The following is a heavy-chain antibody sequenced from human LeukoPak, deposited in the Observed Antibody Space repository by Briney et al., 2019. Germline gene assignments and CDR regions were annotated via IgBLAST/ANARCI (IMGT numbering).Heavy chain of an antibody. CDR2: ISYDGSNK. D-gene: IGHD3-10*01. Sequence: GGSLRLSCAASGFTFSSYGMHWVRQAPGKGLEWVAVISYDGSNKYYADSVKGRFTISRDNSKNTLYLQMNSLRAEDTAVYYCARDRPLSAGGVIYFSYYGMDVWGQGTTVTVFS. J-gene: IGHJ6*02. V-gene: IGHV3-30*03. CDR3: ARDRPLSAGGVIYFSYYGMDV. CDR1: GFTFSSYG.